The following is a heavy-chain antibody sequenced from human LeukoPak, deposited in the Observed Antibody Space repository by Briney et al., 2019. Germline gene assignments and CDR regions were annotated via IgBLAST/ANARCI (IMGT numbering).Heavy chain of an antibody. J-gene: IGHJ4*02. CDR1: GFTFSSFG. D-gene: IGHD3-22*01. CDR3: ARSAGVVSGYYFDY. V-gene: IGHV3-21*01. CDR2: ISTRSSYI. Sequence: GGSLRLSCAASGFTFSSFGMNWVRQVPGKGLEWVSSISTRSSYIYYADSMKGRFTISRDNTKNSLYLQMNSLRAEDTAVYYCARSAGVVSGYYFDYWGQGSLVTVSS.